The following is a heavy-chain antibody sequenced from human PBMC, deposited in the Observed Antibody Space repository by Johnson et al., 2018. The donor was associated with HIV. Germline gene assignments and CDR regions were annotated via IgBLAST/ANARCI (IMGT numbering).Heavy chain of an antibody. CDR1: GFIFSDYY. CDR2: ISSSGRTI. V-gene: IGHV3-11*04. Sequence: HVQLVESGGDLVQPGGSLRLSCAASGFIFSDYYMTWIRQAPGKGLESISYISSSGRTIYYADSVKGRFTMSRDNAKKSLYLQMNSLRAEDTAVYYCAREEGTDILTRGDAFDIWGQGTMVTVSS. CDR3: AREEGTDILTRGDAFDI. D-gene: IGHD3-9*01. J-gene: IGHJ3*02.